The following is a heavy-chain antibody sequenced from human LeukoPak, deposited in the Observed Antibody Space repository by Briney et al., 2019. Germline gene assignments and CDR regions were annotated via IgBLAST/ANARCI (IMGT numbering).Heavy chain of an antibody. J-gene: IGHJ4*02. D-gene: IGHD3-3*02. Sequence: ASVKVSCEASGYTFTNYPMHWVRLAPGQRLEWMGWINTANGNTKYSQKFQDRLTITRDTSASTGYMELSSLISEGTAIYYCARDSAFADYWGQGTLVTVSS. CDR2: INTANGNT. CDR3: ARDSAFADY. V-gene: IGHV1-3*04. CDR1: GYTFTNYP.